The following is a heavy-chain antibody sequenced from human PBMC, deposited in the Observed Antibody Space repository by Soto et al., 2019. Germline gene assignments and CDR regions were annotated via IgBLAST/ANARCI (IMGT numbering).Heavy chain of an antibody. V-gene: IGHV4-39*01. Sequence: SETLSLTCTVSGGSISSSSYYWGWIRQPPGKGLEWIGSIYYSGSTYYNPSLKSRVTISVDTSKNQFSLKLSSVTAADTAVYYFARLGGVVTAIHAAEYFQHWGQGTLVTVSS. D-gene: IGHD2-21*02. J-gene: IGHJ1*01. CDR2: IYYSGST. CDR3: ARLGGVVTAIHAAEYFQH. CDR1: GGSISSSSYY.